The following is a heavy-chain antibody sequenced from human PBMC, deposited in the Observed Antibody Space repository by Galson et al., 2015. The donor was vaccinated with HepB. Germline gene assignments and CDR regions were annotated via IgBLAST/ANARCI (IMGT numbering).Heavy chain of an antibody. D-gene: IGHD1-20*01. Sequence: SLRLSCAASGFTFSSYAMSWVRQAPGQGLEWVSAISGSGGSTYYADSVKGRFTISRDNSKNTLYLQMNSLRAEDTAVYYCAKEAPTNWRLGNPRSFDYWGQGTLVTVSS. J-gene: IGHJ4*02. CDR1: GFTFSSYA. CDR3: AKEAPTNWRLGNPRSFDY. CDR2: ISGSGGST. V-gene: IGHV3-23*01.